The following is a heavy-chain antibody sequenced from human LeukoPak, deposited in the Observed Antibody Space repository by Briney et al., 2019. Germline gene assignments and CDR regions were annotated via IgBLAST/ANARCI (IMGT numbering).Heavy chain of an antibody. CDR3: ARGYYDSSGYYPDPYYFDY. CDR1: GGSISSGGYY. Sequence: NPSQTLSLTCTVSGGSISSGGYYCSWLRQHPGKGLEWIGYIYYSGSTYYNPSLRSRVTISVDTSKNQFSLKLSSVTAADTAVYYCARGYYDSSGYYPDPYYFDYWGQGTLVTVSS. D-gene: IGHD3-22*01. CDR2: IYYSGST. V-gene: IGHV4-31*03. J-gene: IGHJ4*02.